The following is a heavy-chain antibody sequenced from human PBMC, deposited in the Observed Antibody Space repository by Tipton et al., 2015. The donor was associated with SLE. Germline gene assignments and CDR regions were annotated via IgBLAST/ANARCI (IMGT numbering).Heavy chain of an antibody. D-gene: IGHD6-13*01. V-gene: IGHV4-59*12. CDR3: ARGYSSSSGAFDI. CDR2: IYYSGST. J-gene: IGHJ3*02. Sequence: GLVKPSETLSLTCTVSGGSISSYYWSWIRQPPGKGLEWIGYIYYSGSTNYNPSLKSRVTISVDTSKNQFSLKLSSVTAADTAVYYCARGYSSSSGAFDIWGQGTMVTVSS. CDR1: GGSISSYY.